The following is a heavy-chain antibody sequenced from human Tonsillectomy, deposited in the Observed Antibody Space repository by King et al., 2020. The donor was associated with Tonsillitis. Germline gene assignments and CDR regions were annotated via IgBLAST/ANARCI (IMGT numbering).Heavy chain of an antibody. CDR3: VKDLRRDCSSTSCRNWFDP. CDR1: GFTFSTYA. D-gene: IGHD2-2*01. J-gene: IGHJ5*02. CDR2: ISSNGGWT. Sequence: VQLVESGGGLVQPGGSLRLSCSASGFTFSTYAMHWVRQAPGKGLEYVSVISSNGGWTYYADSVKGRFTISRDNSKNTLYLQMSSLRAEDTAIYYCVKDLRRDCSSTSCRNWFDPWGQGTLVTVSS. V-gene: IGHV3-64D*06.